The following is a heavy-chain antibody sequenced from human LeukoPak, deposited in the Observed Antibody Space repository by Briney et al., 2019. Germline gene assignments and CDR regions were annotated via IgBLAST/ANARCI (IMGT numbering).Heavy chain of an antibody. CDR1: GYSFTSYW. CDR3: ARHASSLNFDY. CDR2: IDPSDSYT. J-gene: IGHJ4*02. D-gene: IGHD6-13*01. Sequence: GESRQISCQDSGYSFTSYWISWVRQMPGKGLEWMGRIDPSDSYTNYSPSFQGHVTISADKSISTAYLQWSSLKASDTAMYYCARHASSLNFDYWGQGTLVTVSS. V-gene: IGHV5-10-1*01.